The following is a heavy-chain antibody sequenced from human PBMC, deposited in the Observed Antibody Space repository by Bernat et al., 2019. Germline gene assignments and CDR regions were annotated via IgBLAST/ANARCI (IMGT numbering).Heavy chain of an antibody. CDR3: AGDLPGPYDSSGYDPGWFDP. CDR1: SISSYY. D-gene: IGHD3-22*01. V-gene: IGHV4-59*01. Sequence: SISSYYWRWIRQPPGKGLEWIGYIYYSGSTNYNPSLQSRVTISVDTYKNQFSLKLSSVTAAATAVYYCAGDLPGPYDSSGYDPGWFDP. J-gene: IGHJ5*02. CDR2: IYYSGST.